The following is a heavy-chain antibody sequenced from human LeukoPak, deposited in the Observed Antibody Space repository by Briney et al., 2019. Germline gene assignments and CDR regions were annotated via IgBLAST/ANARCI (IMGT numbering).Heavy chain of an antibody. CDR1: DGSVSSGSYY. V-gene: IGHV4-61*01. CDR2: IYYSGST. Sequence: SETLSLTCTVSDGSVSSGSYYWSWIRQPPGKGLEWIGYIYYSGSTNYNPSLKSRVTISVDTSKNQFSLKLSSVTAADTAVYYCAREYYGSGSSGMDVWGQGTTVTVSS. CDR3: AREYYGSGSSGMDV. D-gene: IGHD3-10*01. J-gene: IGHJ6*02.